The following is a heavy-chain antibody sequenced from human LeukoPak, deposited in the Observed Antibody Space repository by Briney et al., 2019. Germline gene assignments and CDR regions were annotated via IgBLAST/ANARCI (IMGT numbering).Heavy chain of an antibody. CDR1: GGSISSGDYY. V-gene: IGHV4-30-4*01. J-gene: IGHJ5*02. CDR3: ARGVGYSYGFWGNPGYNWFDP. Sequence: KPSQTLSLTCTVSGGSISSGDYYWSWIRQPPGKGLEWIGYIYYSGSTNYNPSLKSRVTISVDTSKNQFSLKLSSVTAADTAVYYCARGVGYSYGFWGNPGYNWFDPWGQGTLVTVSS. CDR2: IYYSGST. D-gene: IGHD5-18*01.